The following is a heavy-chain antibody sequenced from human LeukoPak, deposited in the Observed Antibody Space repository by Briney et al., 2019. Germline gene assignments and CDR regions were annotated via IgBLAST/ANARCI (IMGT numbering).Heavy chain of an antibody. CDR3: ARVFEDNWNDFDY. CDR1: GYTFTSYD. D-gene: IGHD1-20*01. Sequence: PRASVKVSCKASGYTFTSYDINWLRQATGQGLEWMGWTNPNSGNTGYAQKFQGRVTMTRNTSISTAYMELSSLRSEDTAVYYCARVFEDNWNDFDYWGQGTLVTVSS. V-gene: IGHV1-8*01. CDR2: TNPNSGNT. J-gene: IGHJ4*02.